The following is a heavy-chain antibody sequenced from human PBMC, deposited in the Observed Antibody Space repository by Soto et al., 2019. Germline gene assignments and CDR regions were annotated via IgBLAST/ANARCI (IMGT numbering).Heavy chain of an antibody. J-gene: IGHJ4*02. D-gene: IGHD5-18*01. CDR3: TRGYGESSSSHIGC. CDR1: GFTFSRYL. V-gene: IGHV3-74*01. CDR2: INSDGSTI. Sequence: EVQLVESGGDLVQPGGSLRLSCAASGFTFSRYLMHWVRQAPGKGLVWVSRINSDGSTINYADSVKGRFTISRDNAKNTLYLQLNSLRADDTSVYYWTRGYGESSSSHIGCWGQGTVVTVSS.